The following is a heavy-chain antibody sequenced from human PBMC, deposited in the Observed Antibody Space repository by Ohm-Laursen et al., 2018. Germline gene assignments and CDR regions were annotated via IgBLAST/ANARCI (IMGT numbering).Heavy chain of an antibody. J-gene: IGHJ4*02. CDR3: ARDQYSNYEFDY. Sequence: SLRLSCSASGFIFDDYAMYWVRQVPGKGLEWVAGISWNSGSIGYADSVKGRFTISRDNAKNSLYLQMNSLRAEDTAVYYCARDQYSNYEFDYWGQGTLVTVSS. V-gene: IGHV3-9*01. D-gene: IGHD4-11*01. CDR1: GFIFDDYA. CDR2: ISWNSGSI.